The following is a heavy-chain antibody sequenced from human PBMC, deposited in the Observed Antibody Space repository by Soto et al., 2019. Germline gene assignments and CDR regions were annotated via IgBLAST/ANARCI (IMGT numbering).Heavy chain of an antibody. Sequence: LGESLKISCKGSGYSFTSYWISWVRQMPGKGLEWMGRIDPSDSYTNYSPSFQDHVTISADKSISTAYLQWSSLKASDTAMYYCARHRGGYFDWLWDYWGQGTLVTVSS. CDR1: GYSFTSYW. CDR3: ARHRGGYFDWLWDY. J-gene: IGHJ4*02. V-gene: IGHV5-10-1*01. D-gene: IGHD3-9*01. CDR2: IDPSDSYT.